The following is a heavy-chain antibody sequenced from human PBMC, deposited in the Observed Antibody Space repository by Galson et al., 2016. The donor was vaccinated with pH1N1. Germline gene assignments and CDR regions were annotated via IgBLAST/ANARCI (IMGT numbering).Heavy chain of an antibody. J-gene: IGHJ2*01. D-gene: IGHD1-26*01. V-gene: IGHV1-24*01. CDR1: GYTLSELA. CDR2: FDPEDDKP. CDR3: ATEYRGRYYVPRYFDL. Sequence: SVKVSCKASGYTLSELAIHWVRQTPGKGLEWMGGFDPEDDKPFYAQTFEGRVTMTQDTSTDTAYMQLSSLTSDDAAVYYCATEYRGRYYVPRYFDLWGLGTLVSVFS.